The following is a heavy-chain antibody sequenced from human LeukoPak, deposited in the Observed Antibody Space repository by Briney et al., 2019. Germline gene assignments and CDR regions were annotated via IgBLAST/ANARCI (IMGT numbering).Heavy chain of an antibody. CDR2: IYTSGST. J-gene: IGHJ6*02. V-gene: IGHV4-61*02. D-gene: IGHD5-24*01. CDR1: GGSISSGSYY. CDR3: ARDQEMATTTGQNYYYYYGMDV. Sequence: PSQTPSLTCTVSGGSISSGSYYWSWIRQPAGKGLEWIGRIYTSGSTNYNPSLKSRVTISVDTSKNQFSLKLSSVTAADTAVYYCARDQEMATTTGQNYYYYYGMDVWGQGTTVTVSS.